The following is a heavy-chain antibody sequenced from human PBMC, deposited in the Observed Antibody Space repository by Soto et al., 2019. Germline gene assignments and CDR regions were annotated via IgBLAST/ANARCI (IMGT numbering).Heavy chain of an antibody. Sequence: QVQLVQSGAEVKKPGASVKVSCKTSGYTFTTYGVSWVRQAPGQGLEWMGWISPYNGNTNYAQRLQGRVTLTTDTSTNTAYMELRSLRSDDTALYYCAREDVYCSGGSCHSGGWLEPWGQGTLVTVSS. J-gene: IGHJ5*02. CDR1: GYTFTTYG. D-gene: IGHD2-15*01. CDR2: ISPYNGNT. V-gene: IGHV1-18*01. CDR3: AREDVYCSGGSCHSGGWLEP.